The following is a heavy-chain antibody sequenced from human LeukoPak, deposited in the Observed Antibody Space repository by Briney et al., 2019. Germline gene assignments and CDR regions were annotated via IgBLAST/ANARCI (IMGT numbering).Heavy chain of an antibody. D-gene: IGHD4-17*01. Sequence: PEGSLRLSCAASGFTFHIFEMNWVRQAPGKGLEWLSYISSSVVTIYYADSVKGRFTISRDNAKNSLYLQMNSLRAEDTAVYYCARGGTTIDYWGQGTLVTVSS. CDR1: GFTFHIFE. J-gene: IGHJ4*02. CDR2: ISSSVVTI. V-gene: IGHV3-48*03. CDR3: ARGGTTIDY.